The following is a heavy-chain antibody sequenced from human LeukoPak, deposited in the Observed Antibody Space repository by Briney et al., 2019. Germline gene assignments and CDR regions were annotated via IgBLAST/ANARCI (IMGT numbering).Heavy chain of an antibody. CDR3: ARTTVITPHAFDI. CDR1: GYSFTSYW. J-gene: IGHJ3*02. D-gene: IGHD4-23*01. Sequence: GESLKISCKGSGYSFTSYWIGWVRQMPGKGLEWMGIIYPGDSDIRYSPSFQGQVTISADKSVSTAYLQWSSLKASDTTMYYCARTTVITPHAFDIWGQGTMVTVSS. CDR2: IYPGDSDI. V-gene: IGHV5-51*01.